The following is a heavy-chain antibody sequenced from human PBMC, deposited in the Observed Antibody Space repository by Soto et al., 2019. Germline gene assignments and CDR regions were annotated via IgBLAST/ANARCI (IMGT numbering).Heavy chain of an antibody. V-gene: IGHV4-30-4*01. D-gene: IGHD5-18*01. CDR2: IYYSGST. J-gene: IGHJ4*02. CDR3: ARGGGYSYGSFDY. CDR1: GGSISSGDYY. Sequence: SETLSLTCTVSGGSISSGDYYWSWIRQPPGKGLEWIGYIYYSGSTYYNPSLKSRVTISVDTSKNQFSLKLSSVTAADTAVYYCARGGGYSYGSFDYWGQGTLVTVSS.